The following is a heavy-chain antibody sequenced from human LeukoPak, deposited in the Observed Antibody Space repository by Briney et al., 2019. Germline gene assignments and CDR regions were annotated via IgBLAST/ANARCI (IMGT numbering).Heavy chain of an antibody. V-gene: IGHV5-51*01. D-gene: IGHD3-16*01. CDR2: IYPGDSDT. CDR1: GYIFTSYW. CDR3: ARLRLYDYVWGSFGTPTPTDAFDI. J-gene: IGHJ3*02. Sequence: GESLKISCKGSGYIFTSYWIGWVRQMPGKGLGWMGIIYPGDSDTRYSPSFQGQVTISADKSISTAYLQWSSLKASDTAMYYCARLRLYDYVWGSFGTPTPTDAFDIWGQGTMVTVSS.